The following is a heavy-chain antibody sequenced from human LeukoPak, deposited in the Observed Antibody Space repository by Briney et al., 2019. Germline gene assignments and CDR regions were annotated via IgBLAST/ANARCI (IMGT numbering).Heavy chain of an antibody. CDR1: GFTFSTYA. J-gene: IGHJ2*01. CDR3: AKVKPYWYFDL. Sequence: PGRSLRLSCAASGFTFSTYAMTWVRQAPGKGLEWVSSINSGGDSTYYADSVKGRFTISRDNSKNTLFLQMNSLRAEDTAVYYCAKVKPYWYFDLWGRGTLVTVSS. V-gene: IGHV3-23*01. CDR2: INSGGDST.